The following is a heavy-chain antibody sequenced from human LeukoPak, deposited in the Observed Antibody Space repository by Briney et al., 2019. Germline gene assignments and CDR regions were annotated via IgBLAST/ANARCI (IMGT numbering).Heavy chain of an antibody. V-gene: IGHV1-18*01. CDR3: ARHGGIGPKRDYFDY. D-gene: IGHD3-16*01. CDR1: AYTFARYG. CDR2: LSSDNGDT. Sequence: GALVKVSCKASAYTFARYGISWVRQAPGQGLEWMGWLSSDNGDTNYAQKFQGRVTMTTDTSTTTAHMELRSLTSDDTAIYYCARHGGIGPKRDYFDYWGPGTLVTVSS. J-gene: IGHJ4*02.